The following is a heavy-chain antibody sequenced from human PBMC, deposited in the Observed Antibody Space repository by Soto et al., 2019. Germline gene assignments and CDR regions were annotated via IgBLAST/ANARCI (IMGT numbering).Heavy chain of an antibody. CDR2: ISYDGSNK. J-gene: IGHJ4*02. D-gene: IGHD4-17*01. CDR3: AKSGHYGDYSYYFDY. Sequence: PGGSLRLSCAAYGFTFSSYGMHWVRQAPGKGLEWVAVISYDGSNKHYADSVKGRFTISRDNSKNTLYLQMNSLRAEDTAVYYCAKSGHYGDYSYYFDYWGQGTLVTVSS. CDR1: GFTFSSYG. V-gene: IGHV3-30*18.